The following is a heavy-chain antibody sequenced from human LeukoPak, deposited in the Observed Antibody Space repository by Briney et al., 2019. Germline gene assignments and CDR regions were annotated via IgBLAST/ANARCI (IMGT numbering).Heavy chain of an antibody. D-gene: IGHD5/OR15-5a*01. CDR3: ARAVSVSSYYFDC. CDR1: GFTFSSYW. V-gene: IGHV3-74*01. CDR2: IYIDGSST. Sequence: QPGGSLRLSCVASGFTFSSYWMHWVRQAPGKGLVWVARIYIDGSSTSYADSVKGRFTVSRDNAKNTLYLQMNSLRAEDTAVYYCARAVSVSSYYFDCWGQGTLVTVSS. J-gene: IGHJ4*02.